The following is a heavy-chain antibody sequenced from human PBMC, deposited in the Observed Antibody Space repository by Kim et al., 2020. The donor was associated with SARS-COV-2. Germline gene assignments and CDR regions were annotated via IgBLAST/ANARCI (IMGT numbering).Heavy chain of an antibody. V-gene: IGHV1-69*13. Sequence: SVKVSCKASGGTFSSYAISWVRQAPGQGLEWMGGIIPIFGTANYAQKFQGRVTITADESTSTAYMELSSLRSEDTAVYYCARGEGQYCGGDCYLGTDYWGQGTLVTVSS. D-gene: IGHD2-21*02. CDR3: ARGEGQYCGGDCYLGTDY. CDR1: GGTFSSYA. J-gene: IGHJ4*02. CDR2: IIPIFGTA.